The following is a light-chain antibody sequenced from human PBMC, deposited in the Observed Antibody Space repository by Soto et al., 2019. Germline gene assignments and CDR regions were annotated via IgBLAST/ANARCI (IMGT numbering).Light chain of an antibody. CDR3: QTWATGIHVV. J-gene: IGLJ2*01. CDR1: SGHSNYA. V-gene: IGLV4-69*01. CDR2: LNSDGSH. Sequence: QLVLTQSPSVSASLGASVKLTCTLSSGHSNYAIAWHQQQPEKGPRYLMKLNSDGSHSKGDGIPDRFSGSSSGAERYLTISSLQSEDEADYYCQTWATGIHVVFGGGTKLTVL.